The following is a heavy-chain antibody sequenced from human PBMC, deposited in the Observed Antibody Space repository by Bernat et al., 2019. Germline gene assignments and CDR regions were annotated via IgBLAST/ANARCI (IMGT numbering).Heavy chain of an antibody. D-gene: IGHD3-3*01. V-gene: IGHV3-53*01. CDR2: IYSGGST. CDR3: ARGGDFWSGYYVDY. Sequence: EVQLVESGGGLIQPGGSLRLSCAASGFTVSSNYMSWVRQAPGKGLEWVSVIYSGGSTYYADSVKGRFTISRDNSKNTLHLQMNSLRAEDTAVYYCARGGDFWSGYYVDYWGQGTLVTVSS. CDR1: GFTVSSNY. J-gene: IGHJ4*02.